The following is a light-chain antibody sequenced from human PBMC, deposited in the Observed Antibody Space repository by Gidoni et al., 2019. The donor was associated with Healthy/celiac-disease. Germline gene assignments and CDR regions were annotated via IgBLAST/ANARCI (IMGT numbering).Light chain of an antibody. CDR2: AAS. Sequence: DIHITQSPSSLSASVGDRVTITCRASQVISNYLAWYQQKPGKVPKLLIYAASTLQSGVPSRFSGSGYGTDLTLTISRLQPEDVATYYCQKYNSAPWTFGQGTKVEIK. CDR3: QKYNSAPWT. J-gene: IGKJ1*01. CDR1: QVISNY. V-gene: IGKV1-27*01.